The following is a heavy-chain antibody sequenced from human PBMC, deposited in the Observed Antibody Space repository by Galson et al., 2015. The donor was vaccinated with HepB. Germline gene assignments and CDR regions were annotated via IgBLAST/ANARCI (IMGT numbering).Heavy chain of an antibody. V-gene: IGHV3-23*01. J-gene: IGHJ4*02. CDR1: GFTFSSYA. CDR2: ISGSGGST. CDR3: AKEYAIVVVPAAMGRKRKFDY. Sequence: SLRLSCAASGFTFSSYAMSWVRQAPGKGLEWVSAISGSGGSTYYADSVKGRFTISRDNSKNTLYLQMNSLRAEDTAVYYCAKEYAIVVVPAAMGRKRKFDYWGQGTLVTVSS. D-gene: IGHD2-2*01.